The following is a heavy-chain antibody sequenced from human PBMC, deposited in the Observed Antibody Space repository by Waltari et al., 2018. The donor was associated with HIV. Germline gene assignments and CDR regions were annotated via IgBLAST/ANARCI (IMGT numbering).Heavy chain of an antibody. Sequence: EVQPVESGGGLVQPGGSLRLSCAASGFTFSLYWMSWVRQAPGKGLEWVPNRKQDGSGKHYVDSVKGRFTISRDNAKKSLYLQMNSLRAEDTAVYYCARMGLMMYAIGAFDIWGQGTMVTVSS. V-gene: IGHV3-7*01. CDR1: GFTFSLYW. CDR2: RKQDGSGK. D-gene: IGHD2-8*01. CDR3: ARMGLMMYAIGAFDI. J-gene: IGHJ3*02.